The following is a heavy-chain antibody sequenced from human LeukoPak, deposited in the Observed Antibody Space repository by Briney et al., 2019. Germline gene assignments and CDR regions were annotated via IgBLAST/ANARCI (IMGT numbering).Heavy chain of an antibody. CDR1: GFTFSDHW. V-gene: IGHV3-74*03. D-gene: IGHD6-6*01. CDR3: TRESGSSRFFDY. J-gene: IGHJ4*02. CDR2: IYNDGSGT. Sequence: GGSLRLSCAASGFTFSDHWMHWVRQAPGKGLVWVSRIYNDGSGTSYADSVAGRFTISRDNAKNTVYPQVNGLRADDTAVYYCTRESGSSRFFDYWGQGTPVTVSS.